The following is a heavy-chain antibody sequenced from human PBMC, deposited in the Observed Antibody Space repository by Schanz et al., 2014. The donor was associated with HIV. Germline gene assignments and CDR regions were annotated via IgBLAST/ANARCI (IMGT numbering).Heavy chain of an antibody. D-gene: IGHD6-19*01. Sequence: QVQLVESGGGVVQPGRSLRLSWVASAFNFDRYGMHWVRQAPGKGLEGVAVISYDGTKKHYADSVKGRFAISRDKSKNTLYLQMNSLRVEDTAVYYCAKMARSVAANTNFDYWGQGTLVTVSS. J-gene: IGHJ4*02. CDR2: ISYDGTKK. CDR1: AFNFDRYG. V-gene: IGHV3-30*18. CDR3: AKMARSVAANTNFDY.